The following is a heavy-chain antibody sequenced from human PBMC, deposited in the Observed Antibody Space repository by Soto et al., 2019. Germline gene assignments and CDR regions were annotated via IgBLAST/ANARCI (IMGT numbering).Heavy chain of an antibody. CDR1: GGSISSSSYY. Sequence: SETLSLTCTVSGGSISSSSYYWGWIRQPPGKGLEWIGSIYYSGSTYYNPSLKSRVTISVDTSKNQFSLKLSSVTAADTAVYYCASRLTGPHARDYYYYYMDVWGKGTTVTVSS. V-gene: IGHV4-39*01. CDR3: ASRLTGPHARDYYYYYMDV. J-gene: IGHJ6*03. CDR2: IYYSGST. D-gene: IGHD1-20*01.